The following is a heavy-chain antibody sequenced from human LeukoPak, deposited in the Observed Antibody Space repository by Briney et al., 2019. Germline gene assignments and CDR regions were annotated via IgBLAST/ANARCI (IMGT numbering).Heavy chain of an antibody. CDR1: GYTFTSYG. D-gene: IGHD4-17*01. V-gene: IGHV1-18*01. Sequence: ASVKVSCKASGYTFTSYGISWVRQAPGQGLEWMGWISAYNGNTNYAQKLQGRVTMTTDTSTNAAYMELRSLRSDDTAIYYCAGAVTVTTGPLGYWGQGTLVTVSS. CDR3: AGAVTVTTGPLGY. CDR2: ISAYNGNT. J-gene: IGHJ4*02.